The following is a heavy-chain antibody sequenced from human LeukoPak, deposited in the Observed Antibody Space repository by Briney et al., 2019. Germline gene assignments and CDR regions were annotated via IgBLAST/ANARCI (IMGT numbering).Heavy chain of an antibody. CDR1: GGSISSYY. CDR2: IYYSGST. CDR3: ARVAYHYYYYMDV. V-gene: IGHV4-59*01. Sequence: SETLSLTCTVSGGSISSYYWSWIRQPPGKGLGWIGYIYYSGSTNYNPSLKSRVTISVDTSKNQFSLKLSSVTAADTAVYYCARVAYHYYYYMDVWGKGTTVTVSS. J-gene: IGHJ6*03.